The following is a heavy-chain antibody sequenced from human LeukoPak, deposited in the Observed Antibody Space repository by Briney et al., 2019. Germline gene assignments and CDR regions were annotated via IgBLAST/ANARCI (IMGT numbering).Heavy chain of an antibody. D-gene: IGHD3-22*01. CDR2: IYHSGST. V-gene: IGHV4-31*03. Sequence: PSETLSLTCTVSGGSISSGGYYWSWIRQHPGKGLEWIGEIYHSGSTYYNPSLKSRVTISVDTSKNQFSLKLSSVTAADTAVYYCARFQIVVVRYFDYWGQGTLVTVSS. CDR1: GGSISSGGYY. J-gene: IGHJ4*02. CDR3: ARFQIVVVRYFDY.